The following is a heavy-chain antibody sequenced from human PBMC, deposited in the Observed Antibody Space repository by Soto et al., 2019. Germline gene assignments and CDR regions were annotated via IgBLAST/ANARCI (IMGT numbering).Heavy chain of an antibody. D-gene: IGHD2-15*01. CDR1: GFIVSSNY. V-gene: IGHV3-66*01. CDR2: IYSGGTT. J-gene: IGHJ6*03. Sequence: PGGSLRLSCAASGFIVSSNYMSWVRQAPGKGLEWVSVIYSGGTTYYADSVKGRFTISRDNSKNTLYLQMNSLRAEDTAVYYCARGNLCSGGSCSLYYYYMDVWGKGTTVTVSS. CDR3: ARGNLCSGGSCSLYYYYMDV.